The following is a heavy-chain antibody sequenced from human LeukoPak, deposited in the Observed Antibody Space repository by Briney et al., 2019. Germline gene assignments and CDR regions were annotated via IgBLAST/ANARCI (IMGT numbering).Heavy chain of an antibody. Sequence: RGSLRLSCAASGFTFSSYGMSWVRQAPGKGLEWVSAISGSGGSTYYADSVKGRFTISRDDSKNTLYLQMNSLRAEDTAVYYCAKPAYPYYYDSSGLRYFDYWGQGTLVTVSS. CDR2: ISGSGGST. D-gene: IGHD3-22*01. CDR3: AKPAYPYYYDSSGLRYFDY. CDR1: GFTFSSYG. V-gene: IGHV3-23*01. J-gene: IGHJ4*02.